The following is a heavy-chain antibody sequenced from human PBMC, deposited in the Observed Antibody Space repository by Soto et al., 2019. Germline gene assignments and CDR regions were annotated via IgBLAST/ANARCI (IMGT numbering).Heavy chain of an antibody. CDR3: ARDLPFPYCSSTSCYENWFDP. J-gene: IGHJ5*02. Sequence: SETLSLTCTVSGFSISSGGYYWSWIRQHPGRGVEWIGHIYYSGSTKYNPSLKSRLTISVDTSKNQFSLELSSVTAADTAVYYCARDLPFPYCSSTSCYENWFDPWGQGTLVTV. V-gene: IGHV4-31*03. CDR1: GFSISSGGYY. D-gene: IGHD2-2*01. CDR2: IYYSGST.